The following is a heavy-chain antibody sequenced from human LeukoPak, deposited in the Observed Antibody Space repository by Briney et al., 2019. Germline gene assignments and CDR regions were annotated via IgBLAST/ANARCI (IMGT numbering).Heavy chain of an antibody. CDR2: IRYDGSNK. V-gene: IGHV3-30*02. CDR1: GFTFNRYN. D-gene: IGHD1-26*01. Sequence: GGSLRLSCAASGFTFNRYNMNWVRRAPGKGLEWVAFIRYDGSNKYYADSVKGRFTISRDNSKNTLYLQMNSLRAEDTAVYYCAKWLGYSGSLGYWGQGTLVTVSS. J-gene: IGHJ4*02. CDR3: AKWLGYSGSLGY.